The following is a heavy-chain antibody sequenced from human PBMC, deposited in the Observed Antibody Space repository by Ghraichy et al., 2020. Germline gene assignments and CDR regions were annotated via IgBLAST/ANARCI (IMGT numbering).Heavy chain of an antibody. CDR3: ARGGLWFRESFTRWDFDS. CDR2: VHHSGVT. CDR1: SGSFSNYY. Sequence: SETLSLTCAVYSGSFSNYYWTWIRQPPGKGLEWIGQVHHSGVTDYNPSLKSRVTMSIDTYRNQFSLRLNSVTAADTAIYYCARGGLWFRESFTRWDFDSWGRRTLVTVAP. J-gene: IGHJ4*02. V-gene: IGHV4-34*01. D-gene: IGHD3-10*01.